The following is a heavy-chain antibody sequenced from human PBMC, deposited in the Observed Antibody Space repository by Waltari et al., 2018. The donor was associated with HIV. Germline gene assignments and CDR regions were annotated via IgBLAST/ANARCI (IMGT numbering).Heavy chain of an antibody. Sequence: VQLVESGGGVVQPGTSLTLSCALSGFTFSNFAIHWVRQSKGMCLVCLAVFWSEEAKIALADPLKGRLTISRDNSKNTLYLQMNSLRAEDTAVYYCARVVNWNIRRGGYFDYWGQGTLVTVSS. CDR2: FWSEEAK. CDR3: ARVVNWNIRRGGYFDY. D-gene: IGHD1-20*01. CDR1: GFTFSNFA. V-gene: IGHV3-33*01. J-gene: IGHJ4*02.